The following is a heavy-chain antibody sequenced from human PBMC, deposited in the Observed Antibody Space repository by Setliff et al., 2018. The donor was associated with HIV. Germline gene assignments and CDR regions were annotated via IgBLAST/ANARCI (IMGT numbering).Heavy chain of an antibody. CDR3: ARVATVSHPGDYFDY. CDR2: MNPNSGNT. D-gene: IGHD4-4*01. V-gene: IGHV1-8*01. CDR1: GYTFSNYD. J-gene: IGHJ4*02. Sequence: ASVKVSCKASGYTFSNYDINWVRQATGQGLEWAGWMNPNSGNTGYAQKFQGRVTLTRNTSISTAYMELSSLRSEDTAVYSCARVATVSHPGDYFDYWGQGTLVTVSS.